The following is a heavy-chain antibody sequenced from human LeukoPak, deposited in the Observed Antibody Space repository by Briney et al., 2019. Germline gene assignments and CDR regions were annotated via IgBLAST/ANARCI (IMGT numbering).Heavy chain of an antibody. V-gene: IGHV3-21*01. CDR1: GFTFSSYS. CDR2: ISSSSSYI. Sequence: PGGSLRLSCAASGFTFSSYSMNWVRQAPGKGLEWVSSISSSSSYIYYADSVKGRFTISRDNAKNSLYLQMNSLRAEDTAVYYCARDPAGLCSGGSCYRWSDPWGQGTLVTVSS. D-gene: IGHD2-15*01. J-gene: IGHJ5*02. CDR3: ARDPAGLCSGGSCYRWSDP.